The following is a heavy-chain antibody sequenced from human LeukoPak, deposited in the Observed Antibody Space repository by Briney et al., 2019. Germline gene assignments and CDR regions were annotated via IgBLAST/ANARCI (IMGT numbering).Heavy chain of an antibody. Sequence: PGGSLRLSCAASGFTFSGYRMNWVRQAPGKGLEWVSSIRSSSSSIYYTDSVKGRFTISRDNSKNSLYLHMNSLRVEDTAVYYCARDPGDYGDYGPDSLNPGTRFDYWGQGTLVIVSS. D-gene: IGHD4-17*01. V-gene: IGHV3-21*01. CDR3: ARDPGDYGDYGPDSLNPGTRFDY. CDR1: GFTFSGYR. CDR2: IRSSSSSI. J-gene: IGHJ4*02.